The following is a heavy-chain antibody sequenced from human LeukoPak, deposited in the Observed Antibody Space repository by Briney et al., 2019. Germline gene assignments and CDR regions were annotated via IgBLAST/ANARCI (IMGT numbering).Heavy chain of an antibody. CDR1: RFTFSSYS. V-gene: IGHV3-48*01. Sequence: QTGGSLRLSCAASRFTFSSYSMNWVRQAPGKGLEWVSYISSSSSTIYYADSVKGRFTISRDNAKNSLYLQMNSLRAEDTAVYYCARVLANSGCDYWGQGTLVTVSS. D-gene: IGHD5-12*01. CDR2: ISSSSSTI. J-gene: IGHJ4*02. CDR3: ARVLANSGCDY.